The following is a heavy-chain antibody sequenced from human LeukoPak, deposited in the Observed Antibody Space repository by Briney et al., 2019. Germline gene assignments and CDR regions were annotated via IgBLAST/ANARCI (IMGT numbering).Heavy chain of an antibody. V-gene: IGHV3-7*01. J-gene: IGHJ4*02. CDR1: GFTFSSYR. CDR2: IKQDGSEK. Sequence: GGSLRLSCAASGFTFSSYRMSWVRQAPGKGLEWVANIKQDGSEKYYVDSVKGRFTISRDNAKNSLYLQMNSLRAEDTAVYYCARDPNSSGWPNYYFDYWGQGTLVTVSS. CDR3: ARDPNSSGWPNYYFDY. D-gene: IGHD6-19*01.